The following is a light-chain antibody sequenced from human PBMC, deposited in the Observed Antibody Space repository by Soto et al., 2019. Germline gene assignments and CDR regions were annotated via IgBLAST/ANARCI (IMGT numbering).Light chain of an antibody. Sequence: EIVLTQSPGTLSLSPGERATLSCRASQSVSKNLAWYQQKPGQAPRLLIYGTSTRATGIPARFSGSGSGTEFTLTIGSLQSADFAVYYCQQYNNWPRTFGQGTKVDIK. V-gene: IGKV3-15*01. CDR1: QSVSKN. CDR3: QQYNNWPRT. CDR2: GTS. J-gene: IGKJ1*01.